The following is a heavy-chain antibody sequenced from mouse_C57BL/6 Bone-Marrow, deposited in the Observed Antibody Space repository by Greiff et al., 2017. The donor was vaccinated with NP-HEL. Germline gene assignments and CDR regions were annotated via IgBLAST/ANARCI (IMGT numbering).Heavy chain of an antibody. Sequence: VQGVESGAELMKPGASVKLSCKATGYTFTGNWIEWVKQRPGHGLEWIGEILPGSGNTYYNERFKGKATFTADTSSNTAYMQLSSLTTEDSAIHYCARDYYGSSYFDYWGQGTTLTVSS. D-gene: IGHD1-1*01. V-gene: IGHV1-9*01. J-gene: IGHJ2*01. CDR2: ILPGSGNT. CDR3: ARDYYGSSYFDY. CDR1: GYTFTGNW.